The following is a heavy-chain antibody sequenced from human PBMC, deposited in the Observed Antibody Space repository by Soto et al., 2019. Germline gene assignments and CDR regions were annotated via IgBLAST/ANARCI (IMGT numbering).Heavy chain of an antibody. V-gene: IGHV3-23*01. CDR3: AKDRTVAARNFDY. J-gene: IGHJ4*02. CDR1: GFAFRNYA. Sequence: GGSLRHSCAASGFAFRNYAMHWVRQAPGKGLEWVSSISTSIDATYYADSGKGRFTISRDDSKNTLYLQMNSLRAEDSAVYYCAKDRTVAARNFDYWGQGTQVTVSS. D-gene: IGHD6-6*01. CDR2: ISTSIDAT.